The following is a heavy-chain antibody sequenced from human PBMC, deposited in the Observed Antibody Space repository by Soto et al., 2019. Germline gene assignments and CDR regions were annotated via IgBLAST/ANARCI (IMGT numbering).Heavy chain of an antibody. CDR2: IYYSGST. V-gene: IGHV4-30-4*01. J-gene: IGHJ6*02. CDR1: GGSISSGDYY. D-gene: IGHD3-22*01. CDR3: ARGFRYYDSSGYYQYYYYYGMDV. Sequence: PSETLSLTCTVSGGSISSGDYYWSWIRQPPGKGLEWIGYIYYSGSTYYNPSLKSRVTISVDTSKNQFSLKLSSVTAADTAVYYCARGFRYYDSSGYYQYYYYYGMDVWGQGTTVTVSS.